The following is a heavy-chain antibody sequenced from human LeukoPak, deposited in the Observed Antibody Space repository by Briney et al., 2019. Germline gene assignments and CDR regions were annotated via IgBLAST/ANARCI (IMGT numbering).Heavy chain of an antibody. CDR2: IYYSGST. CDR3: ARLDYGGHYFDY. V-gene: IGHV4-4*02. CDR1: GGSISSSNW. Sequence: SETLSLTCAVSGGSISSSNWWSWVRQPPGKGLEWIGNIYYSGSTYYNPSLTSRVTISVDTSKNQFSLKLSSVTAADTAVYYCARLDYGGHYFDYWGQGTLVTVSS. J-gene: IGHJ4*02. D-gene: IGHD4-17*01.